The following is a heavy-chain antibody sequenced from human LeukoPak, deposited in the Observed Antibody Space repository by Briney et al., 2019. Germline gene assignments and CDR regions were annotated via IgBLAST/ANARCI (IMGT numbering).Heavy chain of an antibody. CDR2: SNAGNGNT. CDR1: GYTFTSYA. Sequence: GASVTVSCKASGYTFTSYAMHWVRQAPGQRLEWMGWSNAGNGNTKYSQEFQGRVTITRDTSASTAYMELSSLRSEDTAVYYCARDTTYYYDSSGYHWTINDYWGQGTLLTVSS. J-gene: IGHJ4*02. V-gene: IGHV1-3*02. CDR3: ARDTTYYYDSSGYHWTINDY. D-gene: IGHD3-22*01.